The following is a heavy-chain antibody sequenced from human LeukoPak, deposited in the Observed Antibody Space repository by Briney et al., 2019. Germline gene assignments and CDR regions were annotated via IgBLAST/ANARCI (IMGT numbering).Heavy chain of an antibody. Sequence: GGSLRLSCAASGFTFSSYGMHWVRQAPGKGLEWVAFIRYDGSNKYYADSVKGRFTISRDNSKNTLYLQMNGLRAEDTAVYYCAKDRALYSSSSPDYWGQGTLVTVSS. V-gene: IGHV3-30*02. CDR3: AKDRALYSSSSPDY. CDR2: IRYDGSNK. CDR1: GFTFSSYG. D-gene: IGHD6-6*01. J-gene: IGHJ4*02.